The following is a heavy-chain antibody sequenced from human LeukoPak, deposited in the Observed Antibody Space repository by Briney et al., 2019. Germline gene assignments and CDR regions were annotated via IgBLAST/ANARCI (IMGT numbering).Heavy chain of an antibody. J-gene: IGHJ4*02. CDR1: GGSISSSNW. Sequence: TSETLSLTCAVSGGSISSSNWWSWVRQHPGKGLEGIGYIYYSGSTYYNPSLKSRVTISVDTSKNQFSLKLSSVTAADTAVYYCARGGSGSDKEFDYWGQGTLVTVSS. D-gene: IGHD3-10*01. CDR3: ARGGSGSDKEFDY. V-gene: IGHV4-31*11. CDR2: IYYSGST.